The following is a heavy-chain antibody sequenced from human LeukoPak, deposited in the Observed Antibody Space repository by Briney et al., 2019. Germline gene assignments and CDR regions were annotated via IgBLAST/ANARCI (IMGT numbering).Heavy chain of an antibody. V-gene: IGHV3-74*01. Sequence: GGSLRLSRAASGFTFSSHWMHWVRQAPGKGLVWVSRINGAGSSTSYADSVKGRFTVSRDNAKNTLNLQMNSLRAADTAVYYCARDLFFSDAGYSSGWRAEYFHHWGQGALVTVSS. CDR3: ARDLFFSDAGYSSGWRAEYFHH. J-gene: IGHJ1*01. CDR2: INGAGSST. CDR1: GFTFSSHW. D-gene: IGHD6-19*01.